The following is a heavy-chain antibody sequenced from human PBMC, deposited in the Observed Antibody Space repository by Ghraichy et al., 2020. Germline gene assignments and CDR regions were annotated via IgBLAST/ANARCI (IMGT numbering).Heavy chain of an antibody. CDR2: ISWDGGST. J-gene: IGHJ6*02. CDR3: AKGVDTAMVTFPSYGMDV. D-gene: IGHD5-18*01. CDR1: AFTFDDYA. V-gene: IGHV3-43D*04. Sequence: GGSLRLSCAASAFTFDDYAMHWVRQAPGKGLEWLSLISWDGGSTYYADSVKGRFTISRDNSKNSLYLQMNSLRAEDTALYYCAKGVDTAMVTFPSYGMDVWGQGTTVTVSS.